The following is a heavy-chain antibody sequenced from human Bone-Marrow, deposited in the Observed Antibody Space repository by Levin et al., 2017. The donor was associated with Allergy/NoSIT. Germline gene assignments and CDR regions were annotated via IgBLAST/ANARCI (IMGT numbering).Heavy chain of an antibody. V-gene: IGHV4-59*01. CDR3: TRETPTAGYFDY. Sequence: SETLSLTCTVSGGSINGYYWMWLRQTPGKGLEWIGLIYYTGSTNYNPSLRSRVTISVDTSKNQFSLNLNSVTAADTAVYYCTRETPTAGYFDYWGQGALVTVSS. J-gene: IGHJ4*02. CDR1: GGSINGYY. D-gene: IGHD6-19*01. CDR2: IYYTGST.